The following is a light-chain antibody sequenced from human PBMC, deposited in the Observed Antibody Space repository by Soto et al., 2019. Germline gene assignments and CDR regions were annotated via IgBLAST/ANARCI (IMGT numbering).Light chain of an antibody. V-gene: IGKV1-9*01. CDR3: QQRKSYPFT. CDR2: AAS. J-gene: IGKJ3*01. Sequence: DIQLTQSPSFLSASVGDRVTITCRASQHINNYLAWYQQKLGKAPKLLIYAASTLKSGVPSRFSGSGSGTEFTLTISSLQPEDFANYSCQQRKSYPFTFGPGTKLDVK. CDR1: QHINNY.